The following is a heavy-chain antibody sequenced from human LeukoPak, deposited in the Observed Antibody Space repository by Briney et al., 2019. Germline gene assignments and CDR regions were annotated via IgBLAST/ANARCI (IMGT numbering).Heavy chain of an antibody. CDR3: ARTTLYCSSTSCHFDY. D-gene: IGHD2-2*01. V-gene: IGHV1-8*01. J-gene: IGHJ4*02. CDR2: MNPNSGNT. CDR1: GYTFTSYD. Sequence: GASVKVSCKASGYTFTSYDINWVRQATGQGLEWMGWMNPNSGNTGYAQKFQGRVTMTRNTSISTAYMELSSLRSEDTAVYYCARTTLYCSSTSCHFDYWGQGTLVTVSS.